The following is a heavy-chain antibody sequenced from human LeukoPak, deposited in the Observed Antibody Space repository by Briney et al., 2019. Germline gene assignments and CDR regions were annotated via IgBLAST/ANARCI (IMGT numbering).Heavy chain of an antibody. CDR1: GYTFTSYD. Sequence: ASVKVSCKASGYTFTSYDINWVRQATGQGLEWMGWMNPNSGNTGYAQKFQGRVTMTRDTSISTAYMELSSLRPEDTAVYSCAREELEPWSPWAPTRGMDVWGQGTTVSVSS. J-gene: IGHJ6*02. CDR2: MNPNSGNT. V-gene: IGHV1-8*01. D-gene: IGHD1-7*01. CDR3: AREELEPWSPWAPTRGMDV.